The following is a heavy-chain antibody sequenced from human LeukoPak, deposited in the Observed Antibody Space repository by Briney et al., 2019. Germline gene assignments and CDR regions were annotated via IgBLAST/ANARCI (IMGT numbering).Heavy chain of an antibody. V-gene: IGHV3-21*01. Sequence: PGGSLRLSCAASGFTFNYYNMNWVRQAPGKALEWVSSITSSGAYIFYADSVRGRFTISRDNAKDSLYLQMNSLGPEDTAVYYCARDQTGTTTFDPWGQGTLVTVSS. CDR2: ITSSGAYI. D-gene: IGHD1-7*01. J-gene: IGHJ5*02. CDR1: GFTFNYYN. CDR3: ARDQTGTTTFDP.